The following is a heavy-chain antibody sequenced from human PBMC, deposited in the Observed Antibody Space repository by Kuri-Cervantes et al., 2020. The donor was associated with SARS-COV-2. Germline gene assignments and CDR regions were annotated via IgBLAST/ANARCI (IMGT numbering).Heavy chain of an antibody. J-gene: IGHJ6*02. D-gene: IGHD2-2*01. Sequence: GESLKISCAASGFTFSYHAMHWVRQAPGKGLEWVSAISGSGGSTYYADSVKGRFTISRDNSKNTLYLQMNSLRAEDTAVYYCAKDSGYQLHYVHYYYGMDVWGQGTTVTVSS. CDR1: GFTFSYHA. V-gene: IGHV3-23*01. CDR2: ISGSGGST. CDR3: AKDSGYQLHYVHYYYGMDV.